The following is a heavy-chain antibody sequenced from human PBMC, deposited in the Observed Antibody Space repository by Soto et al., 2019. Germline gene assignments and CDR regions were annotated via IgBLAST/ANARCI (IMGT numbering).Heavy chain of an antibody. D-gene: IGHD6-19*01. Sequence: EVFLLESGGGSAQPGESLRLSGVTSGFILNRHAMSWVRQAPGKGLDWVSVIGYRTTNTHYADSVKGRFTISRDESKNTVYLQMNNLRVEDTAVYYCAKDRGGGWVIDYWGQGTQVTVSS. J-gene: IGHJ4*02. CDR1: GFILNRHA. V-gene: IGHV3-23*01. CDR2: IGYRTTNT. CDR3: AKDRGGGWVIDY.